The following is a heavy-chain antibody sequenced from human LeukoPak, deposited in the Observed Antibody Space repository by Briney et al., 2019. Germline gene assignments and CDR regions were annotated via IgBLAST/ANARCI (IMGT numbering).Heavy chain of an antibody. V-gene: IGHV3-7*04. CDR2: IEPDGSEK. CDR1: GFTFSSYL. D-gene: IGHD2-15*01. J-gene: IGHJ4*02. CDR3: ARGGRFRTFDY. Sequence: GGSLRLSCAASGFTFSSYLMSWVRQAPGKGLEWVANIEPDGSEKYYVDSVKGRFTISRDNAKNSLYLQVNGLRGGDTAVYFCARGGRFRTFDYWGQGTLVTVSS.